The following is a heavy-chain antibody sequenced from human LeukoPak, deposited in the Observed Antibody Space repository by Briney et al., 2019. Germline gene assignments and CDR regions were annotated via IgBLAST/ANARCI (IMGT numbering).Heavy chain of an antibody. Sequence: SETLSLTCTVSGYSISSGYYWGWIRQPPGKGLEWIGSMYYSGSTYYNPSLKSRVTISVDTSKNQFSLKLSSVTAADTAVYYCASLRYSSSSFVLPYYYYYYMDVWGKGTTVTVSS. CDR3: ASLRYSSSSFVLPYYYYYYMDV. D-gene: IGHD6-6*01. V-gene: IGHV4-38-2*02. J-gene: IGHJ6*03. CDR1: GYSISSGYY. CDR2: MYYSGST.